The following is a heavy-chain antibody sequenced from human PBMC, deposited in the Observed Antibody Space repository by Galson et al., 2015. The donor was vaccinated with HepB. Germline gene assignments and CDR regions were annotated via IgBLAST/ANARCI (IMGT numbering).Heavy chain of an antibody. Sequence: CAISGDSVSSNSAAWNWIRQSPSRGLEWLGRTYYRSKWYNDYAVSVKSRITINSDTSKNQFSLQLNSVTPEDTAVYYCARSARELLPFDYWGQGTLVTVSS. J-gene: IGHJ4*02. CDR3: ARSARELLPFDY. CDR1: GDSVSSNSAA. D-gene: IGHD3-10*01. CDR2: TYYRSKWYN. V-gene: IGHV6-1*01.